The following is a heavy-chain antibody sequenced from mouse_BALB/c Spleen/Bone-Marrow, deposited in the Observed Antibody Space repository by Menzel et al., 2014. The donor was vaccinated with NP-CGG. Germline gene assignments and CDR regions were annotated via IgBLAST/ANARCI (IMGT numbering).Heavy chain of an antibody. V-gene: IGHV5-15*02. J-gene: IGHJ4*01. CDR2: ISNLAYSI. Sequence: EVKLVESGGGLVQPGGSRKLSCAASGFTFSDCGMAWVRQAPGKGPEWVAFISNLAYSIYYADTVTGRFTISRENAKNTLYLEMSSLRSEDTAMYYCATIYYGNSYAMDYWGQGTSVTVSS. CDR3: ATIYYGNSYAMDY. CDR1: GFTFSDCG. D-gene: IGHD2-1*01.